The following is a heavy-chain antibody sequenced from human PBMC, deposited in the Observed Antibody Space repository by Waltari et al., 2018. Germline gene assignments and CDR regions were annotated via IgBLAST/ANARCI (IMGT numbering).Heavy chain of an antibody. CDR1: GFTFDDYA. D-gene: IGHD3-22*01. V-gene: IGHV3-9*01. Sequence: EVQLVESGGGLVQPGRSLRLSCVGSGFTFDDYAMPWVRQPPGKGLEWGSGINYNSASRGYGESVKGRFIISRDNARNSLYLQMNSLTTEDTALYYCLKKNDEVFDRNGLVYDAFDMWGQGTMVTVSP. CDR3: LKKNDEVFDRNGLVYDAFDM. J-gene: IGHJ3*02. CDR2: INYNSASR.